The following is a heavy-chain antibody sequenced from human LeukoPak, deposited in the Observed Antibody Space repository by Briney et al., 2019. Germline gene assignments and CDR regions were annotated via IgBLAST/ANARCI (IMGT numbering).Heavy chain of an antibody. CDR2: ISWNGAKI. Sequence: GRSLRLSCAASGFTFDDYAIHWVRQAPGKGLEWVSGISWNGAKIVYADSVKGRFTISRDNAKNSLYLQMDSLGTEDTALYYCAKETHSTMVPGYAFDIWGQGTMDTVSS. V-gene: IGHV3-9*01. J-gene: IGHJ3*02. D-gene: IGHD2-8*01. CDR1: GFTFDDYA. CDR3: AKETHSTMVPGYAFDI.